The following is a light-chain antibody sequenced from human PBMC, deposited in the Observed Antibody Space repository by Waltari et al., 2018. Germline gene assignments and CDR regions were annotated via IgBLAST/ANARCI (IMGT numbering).Light chain of an antibody. J-gene: IGLJ2*01. CDR3: SVWDDSLNGQVL. CDR1: SFNFGGYA. Sequence: QSLLTQPPSASGTSGQTITISCSGSSFNFGGYALSWYQQLPGTAPKLLIHSNNKRPPGVPDRFSSSKSGTSASLAISGLQSADEGDYYCSVWDDSLNGQVLFGGGTKLTVV. CDR2: SNN. V-gene: IGLV1-44*01.